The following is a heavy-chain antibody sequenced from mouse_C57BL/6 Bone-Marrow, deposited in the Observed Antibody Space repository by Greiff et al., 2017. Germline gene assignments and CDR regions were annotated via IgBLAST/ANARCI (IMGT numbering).Heavy chain of an antibody. CDR1: GFTFTDYY. CDR3: ARYYYGSSSWFAY. D-gene: IGHD1-1*01. Sequence: EVHLVESGGGLVQPGGSLRLSCAASGFTFTDYYMSWVRQPPGKALEWLGFIRNKANGYTTEYSASVKGRFTISRDNSQSILYRHMNALRAEDSATYYCARYYYGSSSWFAYWGQGTLVTVSA. J-gene: IGHJ3*01. V-gene: IGHV7-3*01. CDR2: IRNKANGYTT.